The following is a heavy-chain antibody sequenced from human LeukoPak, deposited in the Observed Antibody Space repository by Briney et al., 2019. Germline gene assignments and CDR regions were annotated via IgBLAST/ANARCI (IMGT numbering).Heavy chain of an antibody. CDR1: GFTFSSYG. CDR3: TTESIAARYYYYYGMDV. D-gene: IGHD6-6*01. CDR2: ISYDGSHT. J-gene: IGHJ6*02. V-gene: IGHV3-30*03. Sequence: PGGSLRLSCVASGFTFSSYGLHWVRQAPGKGLEWVSVISYDGSHTYYADSVKGRFTISRDNAKNSLYLQMNSLKTEDTAVYYCTTESIAARYYYYYGMDVWGQGTTVTVSS.